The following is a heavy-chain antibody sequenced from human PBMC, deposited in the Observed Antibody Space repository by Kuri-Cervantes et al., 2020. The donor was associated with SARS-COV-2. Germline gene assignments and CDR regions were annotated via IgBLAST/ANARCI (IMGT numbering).Heavy chain of an antibody. V-gene: IGHV1-69*13. CDR2: INPIFGTA. CDR1: GGTFSSYA. D-gene: IGHD2-2*02. Sequence: SVNVSCKASGGTFSSYAISWVRQAAGQGLEWMGGINPIFGTANEAQKFQGRVTITADESTSTAYMELSSLRSEDTAVYYCARVSEYCSSTSCYSLVYYYGMDVWGQGTTVTVSS. J-gene: IGHJ6*02. CDR3: ARVSEYCSSTSCYSLVYYYGMDV.